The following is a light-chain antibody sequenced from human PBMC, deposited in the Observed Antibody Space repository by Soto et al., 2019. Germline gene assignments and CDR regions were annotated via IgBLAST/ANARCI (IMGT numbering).Light chain of an antibody. V-gene: IGLV4-60*02. J-gene: IGLJ2*01. CDR1: SGHSTYI. Sequence: QLVLTQSSSASASLGSSVKLTCTLSSGHSTYIIAWHQQQPGKAPRYLMKLEGSGSYNKGSGIPDRFSGSSSGADRYLTISNLQFEDEADYYCETWDTNVVVFGGGTKRTV. CDR3: ETWDTNVVV. CDR2: LEGSGSY.